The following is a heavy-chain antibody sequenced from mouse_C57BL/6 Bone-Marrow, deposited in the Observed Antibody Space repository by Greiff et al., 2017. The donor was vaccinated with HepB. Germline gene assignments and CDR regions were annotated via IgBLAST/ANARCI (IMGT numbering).Heavy chain of an antibody. V-gene: IGHV5-4*01. CDR1: GFTFSSYA. D-gene: IGHD2-1*01. CDR3: ARDRGLYYGNYGNAMDY. J-gene: IGHJ4*01. Sequence: EVKLVESGGGLVKPGGSLKLSCAASGFTFSSYAMSWVRQTPEKRLEWVATISDGGSYTYYPDNVKGRFTISRDNAKNNLYLQMSHLKSEDTAMYYCARDRGLYYGNYGNAMDYWGQGTSVTVSS. CDR2: ISDGGSYT.